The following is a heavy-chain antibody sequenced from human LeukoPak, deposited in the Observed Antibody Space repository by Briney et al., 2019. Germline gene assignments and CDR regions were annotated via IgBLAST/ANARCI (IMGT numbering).Heavy chain of an antibody. D-gene: IGHD2-15*01. V-gene: IGHV1-46*01. CDR3: AREGYCSGASCHSGAHFQH. Sequence: ASVKVSCTASGYTFTTYYMHWLRQAPGQGLEWMGIINLSGGGTTYAQKFQGRVTMTRDMSTSTVYMELSSLRSADTAVYYCAREGYCSGASCHSGAHFQHWGQGTLVTVSS. CDR2: INLSGGGT. CDR1: GYTFTTYY. J-gene: IGHJ1*01.